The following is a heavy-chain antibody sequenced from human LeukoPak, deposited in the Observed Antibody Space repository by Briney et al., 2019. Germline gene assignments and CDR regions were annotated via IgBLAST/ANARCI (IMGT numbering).Heavy chain of an antibody. Sequence: GSLRLSCAASGFTFSSYWMHWVRQAPGKGLVWVSRINSDGSSTSYADSVKGRFTISRDNAKNTLYLQMNSLRAEDTAVYYCARDYYDSSGYYLASYWGQGTLVTVSS. CDR3: ARDYYDSSGYYLASY. CDR2: INSDGSST. J-gene: IGHJ4*02. D-gene: IGHD3-22*01. CDR1: GFTFSSYW. V-gene: IGHV3-74*01.